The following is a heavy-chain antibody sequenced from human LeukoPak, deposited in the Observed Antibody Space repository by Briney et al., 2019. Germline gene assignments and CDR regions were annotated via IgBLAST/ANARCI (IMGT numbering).Heavy chain of an antibody. J-gene: IGHJ5*02. CDR2: INHSGST. CDR1: GGSFSGYY. D-gene: IGHD2-2*01. V-gene: IGHV4-34*01. CDR3: ARRVSGVVPAALYKEEYNWFDP. Sequence: SETLSLTCAVYGGSFSGYYWSWIRQPPGKGLEWIGEINHSGSTNYNPSLKSRVTISVDTSKNQFSLKLSSVTAADTAVYYCARRVSGVVPAALYKEEYNWFDPWGQGTLVTVSS.